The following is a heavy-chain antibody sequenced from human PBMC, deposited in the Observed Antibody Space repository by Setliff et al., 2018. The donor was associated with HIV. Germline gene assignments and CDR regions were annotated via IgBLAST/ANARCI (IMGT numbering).Heavy chain of an antibody. CDR2: IIPIYGTA. V-gene: IGHV1-69*06. CDR3: AREDRTIFGVVRAMDV. Sequence: SVKVSCKASGYTFTNYGISWVRQAPGQGLEWMGGIIPIYGTANSAQKFQGRVTITADKSTSTAYMELRSLRSEDTAVYYCAREDRTIFGVVRAMDVWGKGTTVTVSS. CDR1: GYTFTNYG. D-gene: IGHD3-3*01. J-gene: IGHJ6*03.